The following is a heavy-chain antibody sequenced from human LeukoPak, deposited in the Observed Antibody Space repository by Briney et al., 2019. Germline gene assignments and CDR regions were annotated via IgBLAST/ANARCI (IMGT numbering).Heavy chain of an antibody. CDR3: ARLTSGYSYAPFDY. D-gene: IGHD5-18*01. J-gene: IGHJ4*02. CDR1: GGSISSYY. Sequence: SETLSLTCTVSGGSISSYYWSWIRQPPGKGLEWIGYIYYSGSTNYNPSLKSRVTISVDTSKNQFSLKLSSVTAADTAVYYCARLTSGYSYAPFDYWGQGTLVTVSS. V-gene: IGHV4-59*08. CDR2: IYYSGST.